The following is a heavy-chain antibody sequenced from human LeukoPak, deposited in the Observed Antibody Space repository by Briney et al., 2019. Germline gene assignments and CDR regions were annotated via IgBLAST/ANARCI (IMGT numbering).Heavy chain of an antibody. CDR1: GFTFSSYA. V-gene: IGHV3-23*01. Sequence: GGSLRLSCAASGFTFSSYAVSWVRQAPGKGLEWVSAISGSGGSTYYTDSVKGRFTISRDNSKNTLYLQMNSLRAEDTAVYYCAHGTGDSLSQPTRYWGQGTLVTVSS. CDR3: AHGTGDSLSQPTRY. J-gene: IGHJ4*02. CDR2: ISGSGGST. D-gene: IGHD2-21*02.